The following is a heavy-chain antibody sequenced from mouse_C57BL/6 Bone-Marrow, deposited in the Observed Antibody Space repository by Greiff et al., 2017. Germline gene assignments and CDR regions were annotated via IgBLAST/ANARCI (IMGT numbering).Heavy chain of an antibody. CDR3: AREEDLLLQRYFDY. Sequence: QVQLQQPGAELVKPGASVKLSCKASGYTFTSYWMHWVKQRPGRGLGWIGRIDPNSGGTKYNEKFKSKATLTVDKPSSTAYMQLSSLTSEDSAVYYCAREEDLLLQRYFDYWGQGTTLTVSS. CDR2: IDPNSGGT. D-gene: IGHD1-1*01. V-gene: IGHV1-72*01. CDR1: GYTFTSYW. J-gene: IGHJ2*01.